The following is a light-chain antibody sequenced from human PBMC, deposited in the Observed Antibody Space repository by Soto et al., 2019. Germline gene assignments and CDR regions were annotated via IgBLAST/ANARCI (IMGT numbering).Light chain of an antibody. CDR3: QQRSNWRIT. CDR1: QSVSSY. J-gene: IGKJ5*01. Sequence: EIVLTQSPATLSLSPGERATLSCRASQSVSSYLAWYQQKPGQAPRLLIYDASNRATGIPARFSGSGSGTDFTLTISFLEPEDFAVYYCQQRSNWRITFGQGTRLEIK. CDR2: DAS. V-gene: IGKV3-11*01.